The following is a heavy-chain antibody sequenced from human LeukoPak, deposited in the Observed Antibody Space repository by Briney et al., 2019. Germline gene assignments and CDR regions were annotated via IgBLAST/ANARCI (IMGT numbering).Heavy chain of an antibody. CDR1: GFTFSTYT. CDR3: AKVWGGFDY. Sequence: GGSLRLSCAASGFTFSTYTISWVRQAPGKGLEWVSGISGSGSGTYYADSVQGRFTISRDNSQNTVYLQMSSLRAEDTAVYFCAKVWGGFDYWGLGTLVTVSS. J-gene: IGHJ4*02. D-gene: IGHD3-10*01. CDR2: ISGSGSGT. V-gene: IGHV3-23*01.